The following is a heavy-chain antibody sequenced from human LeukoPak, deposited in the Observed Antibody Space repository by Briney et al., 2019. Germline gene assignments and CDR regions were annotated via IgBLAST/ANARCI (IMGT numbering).Heavy chain of an antibody. CDR1: GFSFSSYV. CDR2: ISGSGGST. D-gene: IGHD3-22*01. V-gene: IGHV3-23*01. CDR3: AKDQRILVIITTDFDY. Sequence: GGSLRLSCAASGFSFSSYVMNWVRQAPGEGLEWVSAISGSGGSTYYADSVKGRFTISRDNSKSTLYLQMNSLRAEDTAVYYCAKDQRILVIITTDFDYWGQGTLATVSS. J-gene: IGHJ4*02.